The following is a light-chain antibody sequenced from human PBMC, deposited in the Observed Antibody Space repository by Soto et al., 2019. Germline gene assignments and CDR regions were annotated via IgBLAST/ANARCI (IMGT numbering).Light chain of an antibody. CDR2: AAS. CDR1: QSVNSN. J-gene: IGKJ5*01. Sequence: ASQSVNSNYLAWYQQKPGQAPRLLIYAASNRATGVPARFIFSWSGTEVTLTLCRLPCENFAVYYGQPYTTWVTWGQGTRVEIK. V-gene: IGKV3-15*01. CDR3: QPYTTWVT.